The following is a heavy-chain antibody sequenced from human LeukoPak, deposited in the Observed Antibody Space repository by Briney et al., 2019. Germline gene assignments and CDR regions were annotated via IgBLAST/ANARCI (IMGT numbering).Heavy chain of an antibody. J-gene: IGHJ4*02. D-gene: IGHD1-26*01. V-gene: IGHV1-8*01. CDR2: MNPINGNT. CDR1: GFTFTNYD. CDR3: ARDGGDLLRVDY. Sequence: ASVKVSCKATGFTFTNYDINWVRQTTGQGLEWMGWMNPINGNTGYAQKFQGRVTMTRDTSISTAYMELRSLTSDDTAVYYCARDGGDLLRVDYWGQGTQVTVSS.